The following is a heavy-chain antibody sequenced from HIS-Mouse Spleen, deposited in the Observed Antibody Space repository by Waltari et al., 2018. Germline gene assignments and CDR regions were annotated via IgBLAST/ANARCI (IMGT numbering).Heavy chain of an antibody. Sequence: QVQLVQSGAEVKKPGASVKVSCKASGSTFPSYGISWVRLAPGKGLEWMGWISAYNGNTNYAQKLQGRVTMTTDTSTSTAYMELRSLRSDDTAVYYCAREYYYDSSGYPQHFDYWGQGTLVTVSS. CDR2: ISAYNGNT. CDR1: GSTFPSYG. D-gene: IGHD3-22*01. J-gene: IGHJ4*02. CDR3: AREYYYDSSGYPQHFDY. V-gene: IGHV1-18*01.